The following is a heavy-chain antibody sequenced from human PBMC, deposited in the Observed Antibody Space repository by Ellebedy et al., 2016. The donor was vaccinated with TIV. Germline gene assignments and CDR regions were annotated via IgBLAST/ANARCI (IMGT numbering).Heavy chain of an antibody. J-gene: IGHJ4*02. D-gene: IGHD4-23*01. V-gene: IGHV4-34*01. Sequence: GSLRLXXAVYGGSFSGYYWSWIRQPPGKGLEWIGEINHSGSTKYNPSLQSRVTISADTSKNQFSLKLSSVTAADTAVYYCARDQTTVVTLDYWGQGTLVTVSS. CDR3: ARDQTTVVTLDY. CDR2: INHSGST. CDR1: GGSFSGYY.